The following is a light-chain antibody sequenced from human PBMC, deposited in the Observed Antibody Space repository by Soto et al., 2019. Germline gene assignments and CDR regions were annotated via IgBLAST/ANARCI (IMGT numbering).Light chain of an antibody. CDR3: ASWDDSLNGYV. V-gene: IGLV1-44*01. J-gene: IGLJ1*01. CDR1: SSNIGSDT. Sequence: QSVLTQPPSASGNPGQRVTISCSGGSSNIGSDTVNWYQHLPGTAPKLLIYTNNQRPSGVPDRFSGSKSGTSASLTISGLQSEDEAEYYCASWDDSLNGYVFGTGTKLTVL. CDR2: TNN.